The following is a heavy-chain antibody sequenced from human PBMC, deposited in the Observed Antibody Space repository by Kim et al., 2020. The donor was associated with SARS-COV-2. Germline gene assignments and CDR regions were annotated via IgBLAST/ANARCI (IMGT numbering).Heavy chain of an antibody. J-gene: IGHJ6*02. D-gene: IGHD3-16*01. CDR2: IKGDGSKT. V-gene: IGHV3-74*01. CDR1: GFAFSAYW. CDR3: AKDRWGSGDV. Sequence: GGSLRLSCSGSGFAFSAYWILWVRQAPGKGLVWLSRIKGDGSKTDYADSVKGRFTISRDNAKNTVYLQMNSLRAEDTAVYFCAKDRWGSGDVWGQGTTVTVSS.